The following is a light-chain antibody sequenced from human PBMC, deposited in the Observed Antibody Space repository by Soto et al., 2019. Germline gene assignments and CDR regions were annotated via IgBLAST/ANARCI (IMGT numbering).Light chain of an antibody. J-gene: IGLJ1*01. CDR1: SSDVGSYSL. CDR3: CSFAGTSYV. Sequence: QSVLTQPASVSGSPGQSITISCTGTSSDVGSYSLISWYQQHPGKAPRLMTYDVSERPSGVPDRFSGSKSGNTASLTISGLQAEDEADYYCCSFAGTSYVFGTGTKVTVL. V-gene: IGLV2-23*02. CDR2: DVS.